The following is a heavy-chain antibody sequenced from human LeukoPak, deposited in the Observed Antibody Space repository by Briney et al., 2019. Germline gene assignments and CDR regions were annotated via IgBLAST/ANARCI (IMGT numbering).Heavy chain of an antibody. V-gene: IGHV4-4*02. CDR2: ISHSGST. CDR3: ARDQVGATLYYYYYGMDV. D-gene: IGHD1-26*01. Sequence: PSETLSLTCAVSGVSISSSNWWRWVRQPPGKGLGWIGEISHSGSTNYNLSLKSRVTISVDESKSQFSLKLSSVTAADTAVYYCARDQVGATLYYYYYGMDVWGQGTTVTVSS. J-gene: IGHJ6*02. CDR1: GVSISSSNW.